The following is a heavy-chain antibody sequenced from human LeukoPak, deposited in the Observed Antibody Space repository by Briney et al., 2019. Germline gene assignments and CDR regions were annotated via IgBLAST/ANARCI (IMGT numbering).Heavy chain of an antibody. Sequence: WASVKVSCKASGGTFSSYAISWVRQAPGQGLEWMGGIIPISGTANYAQKFQGRVTITADKSTSTAYMELSSLRSEDTAVYYCARVIAVAQAFDIWGQGTMVTVSS. V-gene: IGHV1-69*06. D-gene: IGHD6-19*01. J-gene: IGHJ3*02. CDR1: GGTFSSYA. CDR2: IIPISGTA. CDR3: ARVIAVAQAFDI.